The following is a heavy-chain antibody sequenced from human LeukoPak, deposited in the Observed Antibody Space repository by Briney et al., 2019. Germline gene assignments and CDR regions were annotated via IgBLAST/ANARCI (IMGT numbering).Heavy chain of an antibody. D-gene: IGHD2-15*01. V-gene: IGHV1-18*01. CDR2: ISAYNGNT. CDR3: ARENIVVVVAATSNWFDP. Sequence: GASVKVSCKASGYTFTSYGISWVRQAPGQGLEWVGWISAYNGNTNYAQKLQGRVTMTTDTSTSTAYMELRSLRSDDTAVYYCARENIVVVVAATSNWFDPWGQGTLVTVSS. J-gene: IGHJ5*02. CDR1: GYTFTSYG.